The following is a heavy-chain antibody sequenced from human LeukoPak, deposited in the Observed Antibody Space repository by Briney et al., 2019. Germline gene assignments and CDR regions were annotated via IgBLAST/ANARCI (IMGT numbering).Heavy chain of an antibody. Sequence: PGGSLRLSCAASGFTFKRYAMSWVRQAPGKGLEWVSGFSGSGGGTYYADSVKGRFTISRDNAKSSVYLQMNSLTAEDTAIYYCATLYGRDYWGQGTPVTVSS. CDR2: FSGSGGGT. CDR1: GFTFKRYA. V-gene: IGHV3-23*01. CDR3: ATLYGRDY. D-gene: IGHD4-17*01. J-gene: IGHJ4*02.